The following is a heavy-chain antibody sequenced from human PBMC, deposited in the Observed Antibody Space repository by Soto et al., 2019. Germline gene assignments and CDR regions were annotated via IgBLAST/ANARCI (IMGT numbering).Heavy chain of an antibody. Sequence: PGGSLRLSCAASGFTFSSYEMNWVRQAPGKGLEWVSYISSSGSTIYYADSVKGRFTISRDNAKNSLYLQMNSLRAEDTAVYYCARDGVVPAAIRGIYYGMDVWGQGTTVTVSS. V-gene: IGHV3-48*03. CDR1: GFTFSSYE. D-gene: IGHD2-2*02. CDR3: ARDGVVPAAIRGIYYGMDV. J-gene: IGHJ6*02. CDR2: ISSSGSTI.